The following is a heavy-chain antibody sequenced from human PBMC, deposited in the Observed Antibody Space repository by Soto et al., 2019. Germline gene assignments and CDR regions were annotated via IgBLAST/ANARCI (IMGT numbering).Heavy chain of an antibody. V-gene: IGHV3-23*01. CDR3: ARDRSYYDSSGSYSPPY. CDR2: ISGSAATT. Sequence: EVQLLESGGGLVQPGGSLRLSCAASGFTFSSYAMNWVRQAPGKGLEWVSAISGSAATTHFADSVKGRFTISRDNSKNPLYLQRNSLRAEDTAVYYCARDRSYYDSSGSYSPPYWGQGTLVTVSS. D-gene: IGHD3-22*01. J-gene: IGHJ4*02. CDR1: GFTFSSYA.